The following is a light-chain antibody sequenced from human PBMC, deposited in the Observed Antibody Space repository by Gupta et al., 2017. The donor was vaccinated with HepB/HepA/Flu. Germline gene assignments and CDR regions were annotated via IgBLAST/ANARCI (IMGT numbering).Light chain of an antibody. CDR3: QQYGSSPYT. V-gene: IGKV3-20*01. Sequence: GERATLSCRASQSVSSSYLAWYQQKPGQAPRLLIYGASSRATGIPDRFSGSGSGTDFTLTIGRLEPEDFAVYYCQQYGSSPYTFGQGTKLEIK. CDR2: GAS. CDR1: QSVSSSY. J-gene: IGKJ2*01.